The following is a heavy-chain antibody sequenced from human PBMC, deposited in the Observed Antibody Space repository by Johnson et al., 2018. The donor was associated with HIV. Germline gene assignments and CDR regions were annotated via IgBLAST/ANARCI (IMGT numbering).Heavy chain of an antibody. Sequence: FTFSNYAIHWVRQAPGKGLEWVSVIYSGGSTYYADSVKGRFTISRDNSKNTLYLQMNSLRAEDTAVYYCARTLGRHDDAFDIWGQGTMVTVSS. V-gene: IGHV3-53*01. CDR1: FTFSNYA. D-gene: IGHD6-6*01. CDR3: ARTLGRHDDAFDI. CDR2: IYSGGST. J-gene: IGHJ3*02.